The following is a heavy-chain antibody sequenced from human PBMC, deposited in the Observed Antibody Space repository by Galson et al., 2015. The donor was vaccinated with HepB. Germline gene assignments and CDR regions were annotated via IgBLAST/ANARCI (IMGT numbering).Heavy chain of an antibody. CDR2: IIPIFGTA. CDR3: ARGGAGYCSSTSCPYWYFDL. CDR1: GGTFSSYA. V-gene: IGHV1-69*13. J-gene: IGHJ2*01. Sequence: SVKVSCKASGGTFSSYAISWVRQAPGQGLEWMGGIIPIFGTANYAQKFQGRVTITADESTSTAYMEPSSLRSEDTAVYYCARGGAGYCSSTSCPYWYFDLWGRGTLVTVSS. D-gene: IGHD2-2*01.